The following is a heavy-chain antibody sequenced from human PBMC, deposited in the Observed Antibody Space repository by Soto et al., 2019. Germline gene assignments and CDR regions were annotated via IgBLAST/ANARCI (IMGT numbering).Heavy chain of an antibody. CDR2: ISTYNGNT. CDR3: ARDPYHVLMVNAPNLYGMDV. D-gene: IGHD2-8*01. CDR1: GYTFTTYD. J-gene: IGHJ6*02. Sequence: ASVKVSCKASGYTFTTYDISWVRQAPGQGLEWMGRISTYNGNTNYPQSLQGRLTMTTDTSTTTAYMELRNLRSDDTAVYYWARDPYHVLMVNAPNLYGMDVWGQGTTVTVSS. V-gene: IGHV1-18*01.